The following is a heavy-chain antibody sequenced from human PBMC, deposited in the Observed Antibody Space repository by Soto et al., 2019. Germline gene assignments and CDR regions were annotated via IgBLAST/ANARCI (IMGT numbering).Heavy chain of an antibody. CDR3: ARGGRIVDTGLGYYYYHAMDV. CDR2: FNPTGDTA. CDR1: GYTFTSYY. D-gene: IGHD5-18*01. V-gene: IGHV1-46*01. Sequence: QVQLVQSGAEVKKPGASVKASCKASGYTFTSYYIHWVRQAPGQGLGWMGIFNPTGDTASYAQKLQGRVTMTRDTSTGTAYMELGSLRSEDTAVYYCARGGRIVDTGLGYYYYHAMDVWGQGTTVTVS. J-gene: IGHJ6*02.